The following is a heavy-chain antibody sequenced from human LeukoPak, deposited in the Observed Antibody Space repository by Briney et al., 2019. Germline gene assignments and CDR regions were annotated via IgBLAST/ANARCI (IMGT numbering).Heavy chain of an antibody. CDR2: INHSGST. CDR3: ASSITMITDAFDI. CDR1: GGSFSGYY. J-gene: IGHJ3*02. Sequence: SETLSLTCAVYGGSFSGYYWSWIRQPPGKGLEWIGEINHSGSTNYNPSLKSRVTISVDTSKNQFSLKLSSVTAADTAVYYCASSITMITDAFDIWGQGTMVTVSS. D-gene: IGHD3-22*01. V-gene: IGHV4-34*01.